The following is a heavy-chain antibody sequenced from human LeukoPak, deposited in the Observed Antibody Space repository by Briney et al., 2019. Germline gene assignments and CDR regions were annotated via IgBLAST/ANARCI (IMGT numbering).Heavy chain of an antibody. CDR2: IYYSGST. V-gene: IGHV4-59*01. CDR1: GGSISSYY. J-gene: IGHJ3*02. D-gene: IGHD3-10*01. CDR3: ARAGWFGESDAFDI. Sequence: SETLSLTCTVSGGSISSYYWSWIRQPPGKGLEWIGYIYYSGSTNYNPSLKSRVTISVDTSKNQFSLKLSSVTAADTAVYYCARAGWFGESDAFDIWGQGTMVTVSS.